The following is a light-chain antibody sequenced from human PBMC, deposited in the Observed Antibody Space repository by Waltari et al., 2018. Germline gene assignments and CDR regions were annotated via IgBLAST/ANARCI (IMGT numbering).Light chain of an antibody. CDR1: ALPKQY. V-gene: IGLV3-25*03. J-gene: IGLJ3*02. CDR2: QDT. CDR3: QSADSSGTYVV. Sequence: YELTQPPSVSVSTGQTARITCSGDALPKQYAYWYQQKPGQAPVLLIFQDTKWPSGIPERFSGSSSGTTVTLTLSGAQAEDEAAYYCQSADSSGTYVVFGGGTKVTVL.